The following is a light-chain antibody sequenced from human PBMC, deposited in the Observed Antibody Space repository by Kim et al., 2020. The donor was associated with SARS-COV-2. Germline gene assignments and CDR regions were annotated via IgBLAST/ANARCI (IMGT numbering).Light chain of an antibody. Sequence: QSALTQPASVSGSPGQSITISCTGSTSDVGGYNYVSWYQQHPGKAPKLLIYDVSHRPSGVSNRFSGSKSGNTASLTISGLQAEDEADYYCSSYSSSSSRGVFGTGTQLTVL. CDR2: DVS. CDR1: TSDVGGYNY. J-gene: IGLJ1*01. V-gene: IGLV2-14*03. CDR3: SSYSSSSSRGV.